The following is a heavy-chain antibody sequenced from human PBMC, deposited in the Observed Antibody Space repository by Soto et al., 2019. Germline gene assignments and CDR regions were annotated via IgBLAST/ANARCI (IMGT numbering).Heavy chain of an antibody. J-gene: IGHJ5*02. CDR1: GYTYNRYG. CDR3: ARKVGSGWWYNWFDP. Sequence: ASVKVSCKTSGYTYNRYGITWVRQAPGRGLELLGWISCYNHDTIYAQKVQGRVTMTTDTSTSTAYMELRSLRSDDMAVYYCARKVGSGWWYNWFDPWGQGTLVTVSS. D-gene: IGHD6-19*01. CDR2: ISCYNHDT. V-gene: IGHV1-18*03.